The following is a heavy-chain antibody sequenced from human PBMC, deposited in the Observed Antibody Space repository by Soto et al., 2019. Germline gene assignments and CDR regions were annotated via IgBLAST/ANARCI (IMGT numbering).Heavy chain of an antibody. V-gene: IGHV4-30-4*01. Sequence: QVQLQESGPGLVKPSQTLSLTCTVSGGSISSGDYYWSWIRQPPGKGLEWIGYIYYSGSTYYNPSLKSRVTISVDTPKNQFSLKLSSVTAADTAVYYCARAEDFWSGTYYYGMDVWGQGTTVTVSS. D-gene: IGHD3-3*01. CDR1: GGSISSGDYY. CDR3: ARAEDFWSGTYYYGMDV. CDR2: IYYSGST. J-gene: IGHJ6*02.